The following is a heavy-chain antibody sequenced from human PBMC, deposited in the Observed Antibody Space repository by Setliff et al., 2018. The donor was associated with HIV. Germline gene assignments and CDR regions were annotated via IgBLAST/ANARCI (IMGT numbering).Heavy chain of an antibody. Sequence: PSETLSLTCNVSGASISGYYWSWVRQPPGKGLEWIGYIYYSGSTNYNPSLRSRVTISVDTSKNQVSLRLTSVTSADTALYYCARESQQYYDILTGFNYYYGMDVWGRGITVTVSS. D-gene: IGHD3-9*01. J-gene: IGHJ6*02. V-gene: IGHV4-59*01. CDR2: IYYSGST. CDR1: GASISGYY. CDR3: ARESQQYYDILTGFNYYYGMDV.